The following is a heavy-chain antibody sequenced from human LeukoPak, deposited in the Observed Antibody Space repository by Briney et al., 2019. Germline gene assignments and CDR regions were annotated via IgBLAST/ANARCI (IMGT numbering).Heavy chain of an antibody. V-gene: IGHV4-39*01. Sequence: SETLSLTCTVSGGSISSSSYYWAWIRQPPGTGLEWIGSIYYSGTTYYKPSLRGRVTISVDTSKNQFSMKLSSVTAADTAMYYCARHASITMVRDYFEYWGQGTLATVSS. CDR3: ARHASITMVRDYFEY. CDR1: GGSISSSSYY. J-gene: IGHJ4*02. D-gene: IGHD3-10*01. CDR2: IYYSGTT.